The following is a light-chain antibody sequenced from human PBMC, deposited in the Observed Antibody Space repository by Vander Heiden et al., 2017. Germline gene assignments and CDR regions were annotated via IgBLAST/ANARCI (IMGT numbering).Light chain of an antibody. CDR1: SRDVGGYNY. CDR2: EVS. J-gene: IGLJ1*01. V-gene: IGLV2-14*03. CDR3: NSYTSSSTLYV. Sequence: QSALTQPASVSGSPGQSITISCTGTSRDVGGYNYVSWYQQHPGKAPKLMIYEVSNRPSGVSNRFSGSKSGNTASLTISGLQAEDEADYYCNSYTSSSTLYVFGTGTKVTVL.